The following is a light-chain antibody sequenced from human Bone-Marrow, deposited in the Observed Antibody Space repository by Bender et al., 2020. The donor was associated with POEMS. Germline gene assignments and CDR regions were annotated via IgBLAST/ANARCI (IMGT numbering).Light chain of an antibody. V-gene: IGLV2-11*01. CDR2: DHY. Sequence: QSALTQPRSVSGSPGQSVTISCTGSSNDVGNYKLVSWYQQKPGKAPKLVIYDHYKAPGGVSGLFCANEAYNAAPVTLCGLEAEEEADYLCPSCGGIFWVFGGGTKLTVL. J-gene: IGLJ3*02. CDR1: SNDVGNYKL. CDR3: PSCGGIFWV.